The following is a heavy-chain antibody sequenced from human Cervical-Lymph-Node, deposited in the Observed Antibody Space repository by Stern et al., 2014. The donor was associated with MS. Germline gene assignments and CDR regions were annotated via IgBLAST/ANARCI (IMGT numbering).Heavy chain of an antibody. CDR2: IFGGGET. CDR3: ARGGAARN. CDR1: GFTITRNY. J-gene: IGHJ4*02. V-gene: IGHV3-53*01. Sequence: EVQLEESGGGLVQPGGSLRLSCAGSGFTITRNYMNWVRQAPGKGLEWVSVIFGGGETYYADSVKGRFTISRDDSKSTLYLQMNSLRAEDTAVYYCARGGAARNWGQGTLVIVSS. D-gene: IGHD6-6*01.